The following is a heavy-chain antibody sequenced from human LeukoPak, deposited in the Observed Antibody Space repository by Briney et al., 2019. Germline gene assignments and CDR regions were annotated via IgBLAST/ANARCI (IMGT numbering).Heavy chain of an antibody. CDR2: IYVTGT. CDR1: GGPIGTYY. V-gene: IGHV4-59*08. D-gene: IGHD3-16*02. Sequence: SETLSLTCTVSGGPIGTYYWSWIRQSPGKGLKWIGYIYVTGTRYNPYLQSRVTISVDRSRNQFFLKMSSVTAADTAVYYCARHIGGGIEDMDVWGKGTKVIVSS. CDR3: ARHIGGGIEDMDV. J-gene: IGHJ6*03.